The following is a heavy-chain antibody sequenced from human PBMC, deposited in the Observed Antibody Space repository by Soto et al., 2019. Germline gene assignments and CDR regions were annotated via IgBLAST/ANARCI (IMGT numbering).Heavy chain of an antibody. J-gene: IGHJ6*03. CDR2: IIPILGIA. CDR1: GGTFSSYT. D-gene: IGHD6-13*01. CDR3: ARDGQQQLASSPYYYYMDV. V-gene: IGHV1-69*04. Sequence: SVKVSCKASGGTFSSYTISWVRQAPGQGLEWMGRIIPILGIANYAQKFQGRVTITADKSTSTAYMELSSLRSEDTAVYYCARDGQQQLASSPYYYYMDVWGKGTTVTVSS.